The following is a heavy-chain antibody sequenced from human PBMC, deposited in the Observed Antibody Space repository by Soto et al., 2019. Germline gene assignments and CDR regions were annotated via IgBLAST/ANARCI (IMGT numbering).Heavy chain of an antibody. Sequence: GSLRLSCAASGFTFSDYYMNWIRQAPGKGLEWVSYISSGAITIYYADSVKGRFTISRDNAKNSLYLQMNSLRAEDTAVYYCAGQYSSSSVEFWGQGTLVTVSS. CDR3: AGQYSSSSVEF. V-gene: IGHV3-11*01. CDR2: ISSGAITI. J-gene: IGHJ4*02. D-gene: IGHD6-6*01. CDR1: GFTFSDYY.